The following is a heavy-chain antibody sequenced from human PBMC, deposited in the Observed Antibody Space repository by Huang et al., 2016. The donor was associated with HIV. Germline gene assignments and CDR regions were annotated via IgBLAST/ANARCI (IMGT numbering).Heavy chain of an antibody. CDR2: IYYSGST. D-gene: IGHD2-21*02. CDR3: ARLGYCGGDCYSGPFDH. V-gene: IGHV4-59*11. J-gene: IGHJ4*02. CDR1: GGTITNHY. Sequence: QVQLQESGPGLVKPSETLSLTCIVSGGTITNHYWSWIRQAPGKGLNWIGSIYYSGSTNYHPSLKSRVTMLVDRSKNQFSLKMSSVTAADTAVYYCARLGYCGGDCYSGPFDHWGQGIQVTVSS.